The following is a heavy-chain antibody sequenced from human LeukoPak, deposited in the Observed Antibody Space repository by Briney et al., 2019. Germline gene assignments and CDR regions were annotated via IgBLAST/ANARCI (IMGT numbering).Heavy chain of an antibody. Sequence: GGTLRLSCAASGFTFSSYVMTWVRQAPGKGLEWVSSISASGGTTYYADSVKGRFTISRDNSKNTVYMQMNSLRAEDTAVYYCAKRKVATEYYFDYWGQGTLVTVSS. CDR2: ISASGGTT. CDR1: GFTFSSYV. D-gene: IGHD1-26*01. CDR3: AKRKVATEYYFDY. V-gene: IGHV3-23*01. J-gene: IGHJ4*02.